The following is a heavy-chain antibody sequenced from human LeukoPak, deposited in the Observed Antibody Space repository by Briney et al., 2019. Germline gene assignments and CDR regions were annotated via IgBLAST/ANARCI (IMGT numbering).Heavy chain of an antibody. Sequence: GSLRLSCAASGFTFTNYAMHWVRQAPGKGLEWVTVISKDGSDKNCADSVKGRFTISRDNSMNTLFLQMNSLRTDDTAVYFCARDAYYSSGTYFDSWGQGTLVTVSS. CDR3: ARDAYYSSGTYFDS. CDR2: ISKDGSDK. V-gene: IGHV3-30*01. D-gene: IGHD3-10*01. J-gene: IGHJ4*02. CDR1: GFTFTNYA.